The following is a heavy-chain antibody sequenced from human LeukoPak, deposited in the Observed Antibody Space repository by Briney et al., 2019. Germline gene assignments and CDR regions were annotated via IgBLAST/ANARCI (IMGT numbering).Heavy chain of an antibody. D-gene: IGHD3-22*01. Sequence: ASVKVSCKASGYTFTSYGISWVRQAPGQGLEWMGWISAYNGNTNYAQKLQGRVTMTTDTSTSTAYTELRSLRSDDTAVYYCARAGAYYYDSSGYYYVYWGQGTLVTASS. CDR3: ARAGAYYYDSSGYYYVY. V-gene: IGHV1-18*01. CDR1: GYTFTSYG. CDR2: ISAYNGNT. J-gene: IGHJ4*02.